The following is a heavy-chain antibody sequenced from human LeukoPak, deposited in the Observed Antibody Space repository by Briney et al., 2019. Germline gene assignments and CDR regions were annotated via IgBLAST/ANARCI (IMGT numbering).Heavy chain of an antibody. V-gene: IGHV1-69*05. CDR2: IIPIFGTA. CDR1: GGTFSSYA. CDR3: ATSPEVYGGPQNFDY. D-gene: IGHD4-23*01. J-gene: IGHJ4*02. Sequence: SAKVSCKASGGTFSSYAISWVRQAPGQGLEWMGGIIPIFGTANYAQKFQGRVTITTDESTSTAYMELSSLRSEDTAVYYCATSPEVYGGPQNFDYWGQGTLVTVSS.